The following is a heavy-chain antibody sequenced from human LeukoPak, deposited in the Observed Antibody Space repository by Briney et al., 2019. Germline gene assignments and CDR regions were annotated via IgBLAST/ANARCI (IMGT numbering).Heavy chain of an antibody. Sequence: PSQTLSLTCTVSGGSISNSDYYWSWIRQPPGKGLESIGYIYYSGSTYYNPSLKSRIVLSVDTSKNQFSLKLSSVTAADTAVYFCARGAYYYASGSYAFDLWGQGTLVTVSS. V-gene: IGHV4-30-4*01. D-gene: IGHD3-10*01. CDR1: GGSISNSDYY. CDR2: IYYSGST. J-gene: IGHJ3*01. CDR3: ARGAYYYASGSYAFDL.